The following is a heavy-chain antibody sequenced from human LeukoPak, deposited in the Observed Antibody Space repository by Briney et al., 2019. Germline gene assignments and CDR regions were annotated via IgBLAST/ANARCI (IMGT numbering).Heavy chain of an antibody. CDR2: IGGSGSST. J-gene: IGHJ5*02. CDR3: AKSRLTPHP. Sequence: GGSVRLFCALSGLTFSKSDMSRVRQAPGRGLEWVSAIGGSGSSTFYADSVKGRFTVSRDNSKNTLYLQMGSLRAEDTAVYYCAKSRLTPHPWGQGTLVTVSS. V-gene: IGHV3-23*01. D-gene: IGHD1-14*01. CDR1: GLTFSKSD.